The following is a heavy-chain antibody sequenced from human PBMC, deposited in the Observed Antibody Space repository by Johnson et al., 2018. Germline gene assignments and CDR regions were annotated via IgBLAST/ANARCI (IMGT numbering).Heavy chain of an antibody. CDR2: IRSKAYGGTT. V-gene: IGHV3-49*03. D-gene: IGHD2-21*01. Sequence: VQLVQSGGGLVQPGRSLRLSCTASGFTFGDYAMSWFRQAPGKGLEWVGFIRSKAYGGTTEYAASVKGRFTISRDDSKSIAYLQMNSLKTEDTAVYYCTRGGDSTRPLNGYSGMDVWGQGTTVTVSS. J-gene: IGHJ6*02. CDR1: GFTFGDYA. CDR3: TRGGDSTRPLNGYSGMDV.